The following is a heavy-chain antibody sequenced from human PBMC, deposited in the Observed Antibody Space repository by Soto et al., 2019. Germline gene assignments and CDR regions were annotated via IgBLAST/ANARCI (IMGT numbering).Heavy chain of an antibody. CDR1: GFTFTSYA. CDR3: AKEIATIGMD. V-gene: IGHV3-23*01. J-gene: IGHJ4*02. Sequence: EVQMLESGGRLVQPGGSLRLSCVASGFTFTSYAMTWVRQAPGKGLEWVSSITSDGKTYYADSVKGRFTISRDNPNNTLLLQMKSLRVEDTALYYCAKEIATIGMDWGQGTLVTVSS. CDR2: ITSDGKT. D-gene: IGHD1-20*01.